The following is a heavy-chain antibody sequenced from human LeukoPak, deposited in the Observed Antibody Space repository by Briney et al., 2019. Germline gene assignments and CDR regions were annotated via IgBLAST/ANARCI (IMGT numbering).Heavy chain of an antibody. V-gene: IGHV1-46*02. Sequence: GASVKVSCKASGYTFNSYYMHWVRQAPGQGLEWMGIINPSGGSTSYAQKFQGRVTMTRDTSTSTVYMELSSLRPEDTAVYYCARPDLDLSSRYAFDIWGQGTMVTVSS. CDR1: GYTFNSYY. D-gene: IGHD6-19*01. J-gene: IGHJ3*02. CDR3: ARPDLDLSSRYAFDI. CDR2: INPSGGST.